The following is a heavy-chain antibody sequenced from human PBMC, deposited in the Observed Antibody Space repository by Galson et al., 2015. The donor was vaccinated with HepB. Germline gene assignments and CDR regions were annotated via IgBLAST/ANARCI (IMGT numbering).Heavy chain of an antibody. Sequence: SLRLSCAASGFTFSSYSMNWVRQAPGKGLEWVSYISSSSSTIYYADSVKGRFTISRDNAKNSLYLQMNSLRAEDTAVYYCAREGADCSSTSCYTRFDYWGQGTLVTVSS. CDR3: AREGADCSSTSCYTRFDY. CDR1: GFTFSSYS. CDR2: ISSSSSTI. J-gene: IGHJ4*02. V-gene: IGHV3-48*01. D-gene: IGHD2-2*02.